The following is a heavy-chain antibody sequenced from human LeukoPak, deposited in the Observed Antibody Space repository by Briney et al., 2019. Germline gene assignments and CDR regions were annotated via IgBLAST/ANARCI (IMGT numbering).Heavy chain of an antibody. CDR1: GFTFSSYA. CDR3: ARGAHKRDDYGGFFDY. Sequence: PGGSLRLSCAASGFTFSSYAMHWVRQAPGKGLEWVAVISSDGSKKSYADSVKGRFTISRDNSKNTLYLQMNSLRAEDTAVYYCARGAHKRDDYGGFFDYWGQGTLVTVSS. CDR2: ISSDGSKK. D-gene: IGHD4/OR15-4a*01. J-gene: IGHJ4*02. V-gene: IGHV3-30*04.